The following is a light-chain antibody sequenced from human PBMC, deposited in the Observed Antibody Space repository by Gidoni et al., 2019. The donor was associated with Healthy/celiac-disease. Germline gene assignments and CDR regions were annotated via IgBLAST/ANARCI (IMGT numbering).Light chain of an antibody. CDR2: GSS. Sequence: VMPQSPATLSVSPGERANLSCRASQSVSSNLAGYQQNPGQAPRLRIYGSSTIATGTPARFSGIGSGTECTLTISSLQSEDFAVYYGQQYNNGPPYTLGQGTKLEIK. J-gene: IGKJ2*01. CDR1: QSVSSN. V-gene: IGKV3-15*01. CDR3: QQYNNGPPYT.